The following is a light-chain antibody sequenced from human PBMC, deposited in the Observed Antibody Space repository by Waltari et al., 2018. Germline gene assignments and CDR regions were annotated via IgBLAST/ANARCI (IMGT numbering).Light chain of an antibody. CDR2: LGS. CDR3: MQILQPART. V-gene: IGKV2-28*01. Sequence: DILLTQAPLPLPANPGEPASISCRSSQSLLHSNGYNYLDWYLEKPWQSPQVLIYLGSNRASGVPDRFSGSGSGTDFTLNISRVEAEDVGVYYCMQILQPARTFGQGTRLEIK. CDR1: QSLLHSNGYNY. J-gene: IGKJ2*01.